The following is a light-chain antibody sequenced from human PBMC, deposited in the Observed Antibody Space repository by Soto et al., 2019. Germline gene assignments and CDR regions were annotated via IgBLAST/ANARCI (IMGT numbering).Light chain of an antibody. Sequence: EIVLTQSPGTLSLSPGERATLSCRASQSVSSSYLAWYQQKPGQAPRLLIYGAYSRATGIPDRFSGSGSGTDFTLTISRLEPEDCAVYDCQQYGSPTWTFGKGTKVEIK. V-gene: IGKV3-20*01. CDR1: QSVSSSY. CDR3: QQYGSPTWT. J-gene: IGKJ1*01. CDR2: GAY.